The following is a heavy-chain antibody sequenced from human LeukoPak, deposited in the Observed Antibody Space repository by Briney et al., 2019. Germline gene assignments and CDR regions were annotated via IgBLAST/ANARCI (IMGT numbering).Heavy chain of an antibody. V-gene: IGHV4-4*07. Sequence: SETLSLTCTVSGGSMNNNYWSWIRQPAGKGLEWVGRIHSSGSTNYNPSLKSRVTMSVDTSTNQFSLKLSSVTAADTALYYCARGTLRLGDLSLSNYFDPWGQGTLVTVSS. CDR2: IHSSGST. CDR3: ARGTLRLGDLSLSNYFDP. J-gene: IGHJ5*02. D-gene: IGHD3-16*02. CDR1: GGSMNNNY.